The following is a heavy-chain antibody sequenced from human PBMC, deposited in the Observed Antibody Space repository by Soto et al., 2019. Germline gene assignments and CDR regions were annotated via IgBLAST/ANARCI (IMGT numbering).Heavy chain of an antibody. D-gene: IGHD3-16*01. V-gene: IGHV4-59*01. CDR1: GGPINDFY. Sequence: PSETLSLTCTVSGGPINDFYWSWIRQPPGKGLEWFGCIYYSGSTDYNPSLKGRGTISVDTGKNQVSLKLRSVTAADTTVYSCARVGGVAERTVELWGQGTLVIVSA. J-gene: IGHJ1*01. CDR3: ARVGGVAERTVEL. CDR2: IYYSGST.